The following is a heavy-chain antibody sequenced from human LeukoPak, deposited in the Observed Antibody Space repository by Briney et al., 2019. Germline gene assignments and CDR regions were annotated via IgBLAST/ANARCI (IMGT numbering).Heavy chain of an antibody. CDR3: ARGYNRGSYYNY. Sequence: PSETLSLTCVVYGGSFSGNYWSWIRQPLGKGLEWIGEINNSGSTNYNPSLKSRVTISVDTSKNQFSLKLSSVTAADTAVYYCARGYNRGSYYNYWGQGTLVTVSS. J-gene: IGHJ4*02. D-gene: IGHD1-26*01. CDR1: GGSFSGNY. CDR2: INNSGST. V-gene: IGHV4-34*01.